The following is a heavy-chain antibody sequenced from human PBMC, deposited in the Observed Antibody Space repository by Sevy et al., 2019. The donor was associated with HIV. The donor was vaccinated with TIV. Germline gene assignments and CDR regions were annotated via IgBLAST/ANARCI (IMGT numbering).Heavy chain of an antibody. V-gene: IGHV3-43*01. CDR1: GFTFDDYT. Sequence: GGFLRLSCAASGFTFDDYTMHWVRQAPGKGLEWVSLISWDGGSTYYADSVKGRFTISRDNSKNSLYLQMNSLRTEDTALYYCAKDPVASAGPGYFDYWGHGTLVTVSS. D-gene: IGHD6-13*01. CDR3: AKDPVASAGPGYFDY. J-gene: IGHJ4*01. CDR2: ISWDGGST.